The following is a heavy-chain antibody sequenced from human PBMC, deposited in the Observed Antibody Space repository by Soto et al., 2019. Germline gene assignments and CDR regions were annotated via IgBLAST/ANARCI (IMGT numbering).Heavy chain of an antibody. CDR1: GYMFNSYG. CDR2: ISGYNGKT. D-gene: IGHD6-19*01. Sequence: QVPLVQSGAEVKKRGASVKVSCKASGYMFNSYGMSWLRQAPGQGLEWIGWISGYNGKTDLAQKFQGKVTMTTEASTSTVYMELTSLRFDDTALYYCARDETYTAGWYFEHWGQGTLVTVPS. CDR3: ARDETYTAGWYFEH. V-gene: IGHV1-18*01. J-gene: IGHJ4*02.